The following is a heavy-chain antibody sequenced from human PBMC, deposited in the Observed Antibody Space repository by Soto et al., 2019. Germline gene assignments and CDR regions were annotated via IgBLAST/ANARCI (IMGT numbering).Heavy chain of an antibody. CDR1: GFTVSTKY. J-gene: IGHJ4*02. D-gene: IGHD3-16*01. CDR3: ARDPWAADY. CDR2: IYSGGST. Sequence: EVQLVESGGGLVQPGGSLGLSCAASGFTVSTKYMSWVRQAPGKGLEWVSVIYSGGSTFYADSVRGRFTISRDNSKNTVNLQMNSLRAEDTAVYYCARDPWAADYWGQGTLVTVSS. V-gene: IGHV3-66*01.